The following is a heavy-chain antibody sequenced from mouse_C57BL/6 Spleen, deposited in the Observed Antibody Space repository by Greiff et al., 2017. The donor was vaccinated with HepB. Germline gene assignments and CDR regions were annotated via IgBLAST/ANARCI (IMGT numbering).Heavy chain of an antibody. CDR1: GYTFTSYW. CDR3: ARSRGDY. CDR2: IDPNSGGT. Sequence: QVQLQQPGAELVKPGASVKLSCKASGYTFTSYWMHWVKQRPGRGLGWIGRIDPNSGGTKYNEKFKSKATMTVDKPSSTAYMQLSSVTSEDSAVYYCARSRGDYWGQSTTLTVAS. J-gene: IGHJ2*01. V-gene: IGHV1-72*01.